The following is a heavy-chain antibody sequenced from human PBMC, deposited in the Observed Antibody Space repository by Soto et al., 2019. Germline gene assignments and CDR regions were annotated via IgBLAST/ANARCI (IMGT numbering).Heavy chain of an antibody. CDR2: IIPIFGTA. CDR1: GGTFSSYA. CDR3: ARSPRGVVVVAATHRSNWFDP. D-gene: IGHD2-15*01. J-gene: IGHJ5*02. Sequence: QVQLVQSGAEVKKPGSSVNVSCKASGGTFSSYAISLVRQAPGQGLEWIGWIIPIFGTANYAQKFQGRVTITADESTSTAYMELSSLRSEDTAVYYCARSPRGVVVVAATHRSNWFDPWGQGTLVTVSS. V-gene: IGHV1-69*01.